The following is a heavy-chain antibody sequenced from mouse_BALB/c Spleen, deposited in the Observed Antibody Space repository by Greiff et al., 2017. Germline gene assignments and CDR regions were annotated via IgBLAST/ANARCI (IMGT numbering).Heavy chain of an antibody. Sequence: VQLQQPGAELVKPGAPVKLSCKASGYTFTSYWMNWVKQRPGRGLEWIGRIDPSDSETHYNQKFKDKATLTVDKSSSTAYIQLSSLTSEDSAVYYCARSTNYYFDYWGQGTTLTVSS. CDR2: IDPSDSET. CDR3: ARSTNYYFDY. CDR1: GYTFTSYW. V-gene: IGHV1-69*02. D-gene: IGHD1-1*01. J-gene: IGHJ2*01.